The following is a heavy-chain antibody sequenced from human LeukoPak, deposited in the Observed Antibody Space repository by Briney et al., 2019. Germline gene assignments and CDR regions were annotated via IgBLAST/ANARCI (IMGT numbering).Heavy chain of an antibody. J-gene: IGHJ4*02. CDR3: ARDDCSSTSCYRGFDY. D-gene: IGHD2-2*01. V-gene: IGHV4-4*07. CDR1: GGSISSYY. CDR2: IYTSGST. Sequence: PSETLSLTCTVSGGSISSYYWSWIRQPAGKGLEWIGRIYTSGSTNYNPSLKSRVTMSVDTSKNQFSLKLSSVTAADTAVYYCARDDCSSTSCYRGFDYWGQGTLVTVSS.